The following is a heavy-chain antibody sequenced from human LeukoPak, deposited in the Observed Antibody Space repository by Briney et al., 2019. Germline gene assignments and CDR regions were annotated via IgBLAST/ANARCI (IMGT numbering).Heavy chain of an antibody. J-gene: IGHJ4*02. CDR3: ATVNRISSTFDS. CDR2: ISGSSNTI. V-gene: IGHV3-48*04. CDR1: GLTFSSYS. Sequence: GGSLRLSCAASGLTFSSYSMTWLRQAPGKGLEWLSYISGSSNTITYADSVKGRFTISRDNAKSSLYLQMNSLRADDTAVYYCATVNRISSTFDSWGQGALVTVSS. D-gene: IGHD2-15*01.